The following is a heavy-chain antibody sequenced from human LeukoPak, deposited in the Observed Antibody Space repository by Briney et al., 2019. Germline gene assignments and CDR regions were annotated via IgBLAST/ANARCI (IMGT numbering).Heavy chain of an antibody. Sequence: EASVKVSCKASGYTFTSYAMHWVRQAPGQRLEWMGWINAGNGNTKYSQKFQGRVTITRDTSASTAYMELSSLRSEDTAVYYCARDLGPYSYGYYFDYWGQGTLVTVSS. CDR2: INAGNGNT. V-gene: IGHV1-3*01. J-gene: IGHJ4*02. D-gene: IGHD5-18*01. CDR3: ARDLGPYSYGYYFDY. CDR1: GYTFTSYA.